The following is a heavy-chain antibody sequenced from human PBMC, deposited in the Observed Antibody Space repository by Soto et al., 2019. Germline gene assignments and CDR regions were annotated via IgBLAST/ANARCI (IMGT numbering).Heavy chain of an antibody. V-gene: IGHV1-46*01. CDR1: GYSFTNYY. J-gene: IGHJ3*02. Sequence: VQMVQSGAEVRRPGASVKISCKASGYSFTNYYIHWVRQAPGQGLEWMGTVNPSDGNTVYAQNFQRRVTMTRDTSANTVYMDLTGLRSEDAAVYFCARDRLDSRSGYDAFDIWGQGTMVNVSS. D-gene: IGHD3-3*01. CDR2: VNPSDGNT. CDR3: ARDRLDSRSGYDAFDI.